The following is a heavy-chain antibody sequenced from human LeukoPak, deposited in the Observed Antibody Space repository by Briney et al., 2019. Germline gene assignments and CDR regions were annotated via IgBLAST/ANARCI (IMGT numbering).Heavy chain of an antibody. CDR3: AIAVAGTAYY. Sequence: PSETLSLTCAVYGGSFSGYYWTWIRQSPGKGLEWIGEINHGGSTSYNPSLQSRVTISVDTSKNQFSLKLNSVTAADTAVYYCAIAVAGTAYYWGQGTLVTVSS. CDR2: INHGGST. V-gene: IGHV4-34*01. CDR1: GGSFSGYY. D-gene: IGHD6-19*01. J-gene: IGHJ4*02.